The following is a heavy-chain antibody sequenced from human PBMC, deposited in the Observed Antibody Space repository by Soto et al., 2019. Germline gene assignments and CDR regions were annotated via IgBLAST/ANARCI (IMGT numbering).Heavy chain of an antibody. CDR3: AKERYYYDSSGYYHTMAFDY. V-gene: IGHV3-30*18. J-gene: IGHJ4*02. CDR1: GFSFSSYC. D-gene: IGHD3-22*01. CDR2: ISHDGSNK. Sequence: GGSLRLSCAVSGFSFSSYCMSWVRQAPGKGLERVAVISHDGSNKYYADSVKGRFTISRDNSKNTLYLQMNSLRAEDTAVYYCAKERYYYDSSGYYHTMAFDYWGQGTLVTVSS.